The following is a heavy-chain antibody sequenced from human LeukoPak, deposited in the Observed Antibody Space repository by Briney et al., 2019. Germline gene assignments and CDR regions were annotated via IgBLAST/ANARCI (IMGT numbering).Heavy chain of an antibody. J-gene: IGHJ5*02. CDR2: IIPILGIA. V-gene: IGHV1-69*04. CDR3: AAVILLYLGELSNWFDP. CDR1: GGSLGNYA. D-gene: IGHD3-10*01. Sequence: ASVKVSCKSSGGSLGNYAFSWVRQAPGQGLEWMGRIIPILGIANYAQKFQGRVTITADKSTSTAYMELSSLRSEDTAVYYCAAVILLYLGELSNWFDPWGQGTLVTVSS.